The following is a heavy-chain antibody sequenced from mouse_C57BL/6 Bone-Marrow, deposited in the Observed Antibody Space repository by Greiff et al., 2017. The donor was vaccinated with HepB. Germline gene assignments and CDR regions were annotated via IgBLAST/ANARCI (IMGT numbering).Heavy chain of an antibody. J-gene: IGHJ1*03. CDR1: GYTFTDYY. D-gene: IGHD1-1*01. CDR3: ARRDGSSHYWYFDV. CDR2: INPNNGGT. V-gene: IGHV1-26*01. Sequence: VQLQQSGPELVKPGASVKISCKASGYTFTDYYMNWVKQSHGKSLEWIGDINPNNGGTSYNQKFKGKATLTVDKSSSTAYMELRSLTSEDSAVYYCARRDGSSHYWYFDVWGTGTTVTVSS.